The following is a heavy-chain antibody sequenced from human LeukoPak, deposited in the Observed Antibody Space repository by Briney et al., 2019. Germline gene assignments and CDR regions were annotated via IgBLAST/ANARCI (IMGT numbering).Heavy chain of an antibody. D-gene: IGHD2/OR15-2a*01. CDR3: AKRNRTSSYSMAV. CDR1: GGSFSGYY. Sequence: SETLSLTCAVYGGSFSGYYWSWIRQPPGKGLEWIGEINHSGGTNYNPSLKSRVTISVDTSKNQFSLKLSSVTAADTAVYYCAKRNRTSSYSMAVWAKGPRSPSP. J-gene: IGHJ6*03. CDR2: INHSGGT. V-gene: IGHV4-34*01.